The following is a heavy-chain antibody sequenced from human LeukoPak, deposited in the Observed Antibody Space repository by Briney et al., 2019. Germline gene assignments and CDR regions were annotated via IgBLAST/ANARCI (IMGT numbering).Heavy chain of an antibody. J-gene: IGHJ4*02. CDR1: GYSITGGYN. V-gene: IGHV4-38-2*02. D-gene: IGHD2-2*02. Sequence: PSETLSLTCTVSGYSITGGYNWAWIRQPPGKVLEWIGSIYHSGSAYYNPSLKSRLTISVDTSKNQFSLKLSSVTAADTAVYYCVRYCSSNTCYTRAVDYWGQGTLVTVSS. CDR3: VRYCSSNTCYTRAVDY. CDR2: IYHSGSA.